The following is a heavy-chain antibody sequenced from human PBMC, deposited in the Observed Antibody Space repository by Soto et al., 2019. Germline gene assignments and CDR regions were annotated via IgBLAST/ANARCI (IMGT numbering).Heavy chain of an antibody. CDR1: GYTFSNYG. CDR3: ASCLQNCITSSPCCLVFDY. D-gene: IGHD3-10*01. CDR2: INAGNGNT. J-gene: IGHJ4*02. V-gene: IGHV1-3*01. Sequence: GSVKVSCKASGYTFSNYGIHWVRQAPGQRLEWMGLINAGNGNTKYSQKFQGRVTLTRDTSASTAYMELSSLRSEDTAVYYCASCLQNCITSSPCCLVFDYWGQGTLVNVS.